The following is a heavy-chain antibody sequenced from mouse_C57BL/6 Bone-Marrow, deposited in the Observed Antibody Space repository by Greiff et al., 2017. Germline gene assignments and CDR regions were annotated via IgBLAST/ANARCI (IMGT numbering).Heavy chain of an antibody. Sequence: VQLQQSGPELVKPGASVKISCKASGYSFTDYNMNWVKQSNGKSLEWIGVINPNYGTTSYNQKFKGKATLTVDQSSSTAYMQLNSLTSEDAAVDYCARAHYYGSPFADWGQGTLVTVSA. CDR1: GYSFTDYN. D-gene: IGHD1-1*01. CDR3: ARAHYYGSPFAD. V-gene: IGHV1-39*01. CDR2: INPNYGTT. J-gene: IGHJ3*01.